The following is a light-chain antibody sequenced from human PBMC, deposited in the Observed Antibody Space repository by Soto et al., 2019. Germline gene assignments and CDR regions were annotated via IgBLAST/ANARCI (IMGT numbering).Light chain of an antibody. V-gene: IGLV3-21*02. CDR1: DIGSKT. CDR3: QVWDSTSDLLYV. CDR2: DDS. J-gene: IGLJ1*01. Sequence: SYELTQPPSVSVAPGQTARITCGGNDIGSKTVHWYQQKPGQAPVMVVYDDSARPSGIPERFSGSNSGNTATLTISRVEAGDEADSYCQVWDSTSDLLYVFGTGTKVTVL.